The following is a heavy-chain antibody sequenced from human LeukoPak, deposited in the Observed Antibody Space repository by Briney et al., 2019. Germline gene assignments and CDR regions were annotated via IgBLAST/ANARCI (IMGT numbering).Heavy chain of an antibody. J-gene: IGHJ4*02. V-gene: IGHV3-23*01. D-gene: IGHD3-22*01. CDR1: GFTFSSYA. Sequence: GGSLRLSCAAYGFTFSSYAMSWVRQAPGKGLEWVSAISGSGGSTYYADSVKGRFTISRDNSKNTLYLQMNSLRAEDTAVYYCAKESGYDSSGYYAFNYWGQGTLVTVSS. CDR2: ISGSGGST. CDR3: AKESGYDSSGYYAFNY.